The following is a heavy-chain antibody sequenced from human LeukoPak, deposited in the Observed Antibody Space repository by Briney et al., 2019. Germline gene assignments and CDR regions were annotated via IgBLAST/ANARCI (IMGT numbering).Heavy chain of an antibody. D-gene: IGHD4-17*01. V-gene: IGHV4-30-4*01. J-gene: IGHJ5*02. CDR1: GGSISSGDYY. CDR3: ARVPPEAPYGDYVGHWFDP. CDR2: IYYSGST. Sequence: SQTLSLTCTVSGGSISSGDYYWSWNRQPPGKGLEWIGYIYYSGSTYYNPSLKSRVTISVDTSKNQFSLKLSSVTAADTAVYYCARVPPEAPYGDYVGHWFDPWGQGTLVTVSS.